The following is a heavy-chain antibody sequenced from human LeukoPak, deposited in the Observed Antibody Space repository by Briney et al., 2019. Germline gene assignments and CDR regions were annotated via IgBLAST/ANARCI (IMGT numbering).Heavy chain of an antibody. CDR1: GFTFSNYG. CDR3: ARGYDFWSGYSFDY. V-gene: IGHV3-23*01. D-gene: IGHD3-3*01. J-gene: IGHJ4*02. Sequence: GGSLRLSCSASGFTFSNYGMSWVRQAPGKGLEWVSGIHGSSGSTYYADSVKGRSTISRDNSKNTLYLQMNSLRAEDAAVYYCARGYDFWSGYSFDYWGQGTLVTVSS. CDR2: IHGSSGST.